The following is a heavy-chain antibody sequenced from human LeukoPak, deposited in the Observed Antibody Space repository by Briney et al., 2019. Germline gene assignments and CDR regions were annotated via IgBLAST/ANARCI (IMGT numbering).Heavy chain of an antibody. CDR2: IKPDGSEK. Sequence: PGGSLRLSCAASGFTFSNYWMSWVRQAPGKGLEWVAHIKPDGSEKNYVDSVKGRFTLFRDDAKNSVYLQMNGLRVEDTAVYYCARDSGSGGPWGQGTPVTVSS. CDR3: ARDSGSGGP. J-gene: IGHJ5*02. CDR1: GFTFSNYW. V-gene: IGHV3-7*01. D-gene: IGHD6-19*01.